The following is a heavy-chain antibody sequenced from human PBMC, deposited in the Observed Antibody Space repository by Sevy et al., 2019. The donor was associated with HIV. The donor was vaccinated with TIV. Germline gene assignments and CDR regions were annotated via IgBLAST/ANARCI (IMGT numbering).Heavy chain of an antibody. D-gene: IGHD3-22*01. CDR1: GYILTEFS. V-gene: IGHV1-24*01. CDR3: ATTKDYYENSGYPIDF. CDR2: FDHEDGEK. J-gene: IGHJ4*02. Sequence: ASVKVACKVSGYILTEFSIHWVRQPHGKGREWMGTFDHEDGEKIYAQKFQGRLTMTEDTSTDTAYMELSSLRSEDTAVYYCATTKDYYENSGYPIDFWGQGTLVTVSS.